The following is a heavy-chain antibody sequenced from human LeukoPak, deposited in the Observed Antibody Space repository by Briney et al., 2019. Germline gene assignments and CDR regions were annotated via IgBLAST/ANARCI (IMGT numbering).Heavy chain of an antibody. J-gene: IGHJ4*02. V-gene: IGHV4-39*01. Sequence: PSETLSLTCTVSGGSISSNSYYWGWIRPPPGMGLEWIGSIYYSGSTYYNVSLKSRVTISVDTTKNQFSLKLNSVTAADTAVYYCARTPGQKYYDSSGPFDYWGQGTLVTVSS. CDR2: IYYSGST. D-gene: IGHD3-22*01. CDR1: GGSISSNSYY. CDR3: ARTPGQKYYDSSGPFDY.